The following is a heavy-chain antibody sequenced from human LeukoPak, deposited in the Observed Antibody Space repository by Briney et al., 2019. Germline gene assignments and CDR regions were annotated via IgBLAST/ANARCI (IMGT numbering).Heavy chain of an antibody. CDR3: ARYAEYAVSTPCY. CDR1: GFTFSSYG. Sequence: PGGSQRLSCAASGFTFSSYGMHWVRQAPGKGLEWVAVLSYDGNYKYYADSVKGRFAISRDNSENTLYLQMNSLRAEDTAVYYCARYAEYAVSTPCYWGQGTLVSVSA. CDR2: LSYDGNYK. D-gene: IGHD2-8*01. J-gene: IGHJ4*02. V-gene: IGHV3-30*03.